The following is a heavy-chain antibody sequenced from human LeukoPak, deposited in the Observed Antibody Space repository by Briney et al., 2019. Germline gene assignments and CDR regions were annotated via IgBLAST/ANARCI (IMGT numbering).Heavy chain of an antibody. J-gene: IGHJ6*04. D-gene: IGHD1-26*01. Sequence: PGGSLRLSCAASGFPFTDFGMSWVRQAPGKGLQWASTLSGSGDGTYVGDALKCRFTISRDNSKTTLNLQRNSQRAEDTAVYYGAKDEGWELDQYSLDVWGTGTAVTVSS. CDR2: LSGSGDGT. CDR3: AKDEGWELDQYSLDV. V-gene: IGHV3-23*01. CDR1: GFPFTDFG.